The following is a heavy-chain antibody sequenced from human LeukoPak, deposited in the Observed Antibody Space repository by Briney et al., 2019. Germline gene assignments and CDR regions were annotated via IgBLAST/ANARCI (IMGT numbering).Heavy chain of an antibody. CDR3: AKVSSAWSIDY. Sequence: GGSLRLSCAASGFTFSSYAVTWVRQAPGKGLEWVSGISGGGTTYYADSVKGRFTISRDNSKNTVYLQINSLRAEDTAMYYCAKVSSAWSIDYWGQGTLVTVSS. J-gene: IGHJ4*02. CDR2: ISGGGTT. D-gene: IGHD6-19*01. CDR1: GFTFSSYA. V-gene: IGHV3-23*01.